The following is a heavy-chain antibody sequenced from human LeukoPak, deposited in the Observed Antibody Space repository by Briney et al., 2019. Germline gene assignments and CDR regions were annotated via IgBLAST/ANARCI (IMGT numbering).Heavy chain of an antibody. Sequence: PGASLRLSRAAAGFSFSSAAMGCVRQAPGRGLGWHSVVYTGGGTYHADSVKGRFTISRAISKNTLYLQLNSLRAEDTALYYCAREQAGGVAGTGGSFDYWGQGTLVTVSS. CDR2: VYTGGGT. J-gene: IGHJ4*02. CDR1: GFSFSSAA. V-gene: IGHV3-66*01. D-gene: IGHD6-19*01. CDR3: AREQAGGVAGTGGSFDY.